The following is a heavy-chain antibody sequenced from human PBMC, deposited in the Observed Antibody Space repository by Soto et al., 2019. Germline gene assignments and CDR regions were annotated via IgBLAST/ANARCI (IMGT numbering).Heavy chain of an antibody. CDR2: ISSSGGGT. Sequence: GGSLRLSCAASGFPFSTYAMSWVRRAPGKGLEWVSVISSSGGGTYYADSVRGRFAISRDNSMNTLYLQMNSLRAEDTAVYYCAKDLGAWRDSGDALDIWGQGTKVTVSS. D-gene: IGHD2-21*02. J-gene: IGHJ3*02. CDR3: AKDLGAWRDSGDALDI. V-gene: IGHV3-23*01. CDR1: GFPFSTYA.